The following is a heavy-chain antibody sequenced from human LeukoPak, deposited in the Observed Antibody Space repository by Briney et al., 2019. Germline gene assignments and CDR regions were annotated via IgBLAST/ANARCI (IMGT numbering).Heavy chain of an antibody. CDR2: INRDGSER. J-gene: IGHJ4*02. Sequence: PGGSLRLSCAASGFTFSNYWMTWVRQAPGKGLEWVANINRDGSERYYVDSVKGRFTISRDEAKSSLYLQMNSLRAEDTAVYYCARGAAGYSYGWGQGTLVTVSS. D-gene: IGHD5-18*01. CDR3: ARGAAGYSYG. V-gene: IGHV3-7*03. CDR1: GFTFSNYW.